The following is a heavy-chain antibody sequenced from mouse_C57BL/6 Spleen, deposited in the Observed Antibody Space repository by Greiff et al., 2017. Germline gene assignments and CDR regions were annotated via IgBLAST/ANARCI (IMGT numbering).Heavy chain of an antibody. J-gene: IGHJ4*01. CDR2: IYPGDGDT. CDR3: ARTEYGNYPYAMDY. CDR1: GYAFSSPW. D-gene: IGHD2-10*02. V-gene: IGHV1-82*01. Sequence: QVQPKQSGPELVKPGASVKISCKASGYAFSSPWMNWVKQRPGKGLEWIGRIYPGDGDTNYNGKFKGKATLTADKSSSTAYMQLSSLTSEDSALYFCARTEYGNYPYAMDYWGQGTSVTVSS.